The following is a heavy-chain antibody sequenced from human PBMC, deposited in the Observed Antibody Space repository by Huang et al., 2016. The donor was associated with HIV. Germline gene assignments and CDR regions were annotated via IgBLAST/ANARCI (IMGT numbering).Heavy chain of an antibody. CDR1: GFSILIYY. V-gene: IGHV1-46*01. D-gene: IGHD6-13*01. J-gene: IGHJ5*01. Sequence: QVQLVQSGAEVKKPGASVTISCKASGFSILIYYIHWVRQAPGQGLEWRGIVNPSGGGADYAKKLKGRVTMTRDTSTRTLYMELSSLRSEDTAVYYCAREGITPSGTEVSGFDFWGQGTPVSVSS. CDR2: VNPSGGGA. CDR3: AREGITPSGTEVSGFDF.